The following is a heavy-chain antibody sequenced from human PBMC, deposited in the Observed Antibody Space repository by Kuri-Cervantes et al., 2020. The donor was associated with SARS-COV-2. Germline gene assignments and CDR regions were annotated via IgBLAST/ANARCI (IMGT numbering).Heavy chain of an antibody. V-gene: IGHV1-2*02. Sequence: ASVKVSCKASGYTFTGYYMHWVRQAPGQGLEWMGWINPNSGGTNYAQKFQGRVTMTRDTSISTAYMELSSLRSEDTAVYYCARDTKAAAIFGVVMGYVWFDPWGQGTLVTVSS. CDR3: ARDTKAAAIFGVVMGYVWFDP. D-gene: IGHD3-3*01. CDR2: INPNSGGT. CDR1: GYTFTGYY. J-gene: IGHJ5*02.